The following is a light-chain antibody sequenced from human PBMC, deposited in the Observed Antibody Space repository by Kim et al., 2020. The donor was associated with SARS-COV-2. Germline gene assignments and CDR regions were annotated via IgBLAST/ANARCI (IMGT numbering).Light chain of an antibody. CDR1: QSVLYSSNNKNY. CDR3: QQYYGFPLT. J-gene: IGKJ4*01. CDR2: WAS. V-gene: IGKV4-1*01. Sequence: DIVMTQSPDSLAVSLGERATINCKSSQSVLYSSNNKNYLAWYQQKPGQPPRLLIYWASARESGVPDRFSGSGSGTDFTLTISSLQAEDVAVYHCQQYYGFPLTFGGGTKLEI.